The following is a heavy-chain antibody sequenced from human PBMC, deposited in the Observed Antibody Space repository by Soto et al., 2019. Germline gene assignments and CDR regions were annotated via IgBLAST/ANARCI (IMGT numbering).Heavy chain of an antibody. Sequence: GASVKVSCKASGYTFTSYYMHWVRQAPGQGLEWMGIINPSGGSTSYAQKFQGRVTMTRDTSTSTVYMELSSLRSEDTAVYYCASVGSTSIAARIFDYWGQGTRVTVSS. CDR3: ASVGSTSIAARIFDY. V-gene: IGHV1-46*01. CDR2: INPSGGST. D-gene: IGHD6-6*01. J-gene: IGHJ4*02. CDR1: GYTFTSYY.